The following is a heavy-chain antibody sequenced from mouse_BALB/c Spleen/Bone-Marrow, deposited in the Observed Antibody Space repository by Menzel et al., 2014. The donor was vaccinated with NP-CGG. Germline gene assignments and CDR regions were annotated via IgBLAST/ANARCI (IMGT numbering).Heavy chain of an antibody. V-gene: IGHV1S81*02. D-gene: IGHD2-2*01. CDR2: INPSNGGT. CDR3: TRSGTSWLRRSWYFDV. Sequence: QVQLQQSGPELVKPGASVKLSCKASGYTFTSYYMYWVKQRPGQGLEWIGEINPSNGGTNFNEKFKSKATLTVDKSSSTAYMQLSSLTSEDSAVYYCTRSGTSWLRRSWYFDVWGAGTTVTVSS. J-gene: IGHJ1*01. CDR1: GYTFTSYY.